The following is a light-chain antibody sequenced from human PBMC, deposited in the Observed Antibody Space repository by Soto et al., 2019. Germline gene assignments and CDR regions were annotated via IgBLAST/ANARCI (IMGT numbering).Light chain of an antibody. V-gene: IGLV2-14*01. CDR1: SSDVSDYNY. CDR2: EVS. CDR3: AVWDDSLSGWV. J-gene: IGLJ3*02. Sequence: QSALTQPASVSGSPGQSITISCTGTSSDVSDYNYVSWYQLHPGKAPKLMIYEVSNRPSGVSNRFSGSKSGNTASLTISGLQAEDEADYYCAVWDDSLSGWVFGGGTKLTVL.